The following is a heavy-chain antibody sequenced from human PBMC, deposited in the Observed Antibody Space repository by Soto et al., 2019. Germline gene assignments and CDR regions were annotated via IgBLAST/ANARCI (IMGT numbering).Heavy chain of an antibody. Sequence: GGSLRLSCAASGFTFSTYSMNWVRQAPGKGLEWVSSISSSSNYIYYADSLKGRFTISRDNAKNSLYLQMNSLRAEDTAVYYCARYWGSNANFDYWGQGTLVTVS. D-gene: IGHD7-27*01. CDR1: GFTFSTYS. CDR3: ARYWGSNANFDY. V-gene: IGHV3-21*01. J-gene: IGHJ4*02. CDR2: ISSSSNYI.